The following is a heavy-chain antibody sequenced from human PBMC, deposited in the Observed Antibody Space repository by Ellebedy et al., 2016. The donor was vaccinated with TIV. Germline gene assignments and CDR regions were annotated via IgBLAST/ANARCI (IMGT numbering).Heavy chain of an antibody. CDR3: GRGGADGTSTSCSAFDY. V-gene: IGHV3-21*01. D-gene: IGHD2-2*01. CDR2: ISSSSSNV. J-gene: IGHJ4*02. CDR1: GFTFSSYT. Sequence: GESLKISCAASGFTFSSYTMNWVRQAPGKGLEWVSSISSSSSNVNDADSVKGRFTISRDNAKNSLYLQMNSLRAEDTAVYYCGRGGADGTSTSCSAFDYWGQGTLVTVSA.